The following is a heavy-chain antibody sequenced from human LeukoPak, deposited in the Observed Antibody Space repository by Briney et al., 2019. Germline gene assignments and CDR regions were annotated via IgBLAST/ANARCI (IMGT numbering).Heavy chain of an antibody. D-gene: IGHD1-26*01. V-gene: IGHV1-18*04. Sequence: ASVKVSCKASGYTFTDYYMHWVRQAPGQGLEWMGWISAYNGNTNYAQKLQGRVTMTTDTSTSTAYMELRSLRSDDTAVYYCARVQWELPSFDYWGQGTLVTVSS. CDR1: GYTFTDYY. CDR3: ARVQWELPSFDY. CDR2: ISAYNGNT. J-gene: IGHJ4*02.